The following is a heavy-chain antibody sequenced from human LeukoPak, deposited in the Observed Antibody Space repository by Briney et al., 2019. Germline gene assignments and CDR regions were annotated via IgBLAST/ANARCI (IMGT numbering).Heavy chain of an antibody. V-gene: IGHV4-4*02. CDR1: GGSISSSNW. CDR2: IYHSGST. J-gene: IGHJ4*02. CDR3: ARYDFNKFFDY. Sequence: PSETLSLTCAVSGGSISSSNWWSWVRQPPGKGLEWIGEIYHSGSTNYNPSLKSRVTMSVDTSKNQFSLKLSSVTAADTAVYYCARYDFNKFFDYWGQGTLVTVSS. D-gene: IGHD3-3*01.